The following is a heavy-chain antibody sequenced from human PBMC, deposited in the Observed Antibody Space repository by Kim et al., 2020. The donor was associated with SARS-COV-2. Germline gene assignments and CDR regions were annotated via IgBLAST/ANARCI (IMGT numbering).Heavy chain of an antibody. CDR1: GHTFTRDS. Sequence: ASVKVSCKTSGHTFTRDSIHWVRQAPGQGLEWMGGIDCGNGNTIYSQKFQGIVTFTTDTSASTAYMELSSLRSEDSTVYYCLGGYYFDYWGQGTLVTVSS. D-gene: IGHD2-15*01. V-gene: IGHV1-3*01. CDR2: IDCGNGNT. CDR3: LGGYYFDY. J-gene: IGHJ4*02.